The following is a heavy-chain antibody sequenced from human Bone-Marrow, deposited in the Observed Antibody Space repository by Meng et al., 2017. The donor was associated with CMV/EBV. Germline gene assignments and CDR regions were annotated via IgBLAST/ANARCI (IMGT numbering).Heavy chain of an antibody. D-gene: IGHD3-3*01. CDR3: ARLLYYDFWSGYYTRPGWFDP. V-gene: IGHV4-30-4*08. J-gene: IGHJ5*02. CDR1: GGSISSGDYY. Sequence: LRLSCTVSGGSISSGDYYWSWIRQPPGKGLEWIGYIYYSGSTYYNPSLKSRVTISVDTSKNQFPLKLSSVTAADTAVYYCARLLYYDFWSGYYTRPGWFDPWGQGTLVTFSS. CDR2: IYYSGST.